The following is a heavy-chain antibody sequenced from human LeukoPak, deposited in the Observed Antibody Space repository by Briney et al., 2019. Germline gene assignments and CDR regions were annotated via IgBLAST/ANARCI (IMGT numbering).Heavy chain of an antibody. J-gene: IGHJ5*02. Sequence: SGPTLVKPTQTLTLTCTFSGFSLSTSGVGVGWIRQPPGKALEWLALIYWDDDKRYSPSLKSRLTITKDTSKNQVVLTMTNMDPVDTATYYCAHRQSGELLTYYYGSGSYEGGNWFDPWGQGTLVTVSS. V-gene: IGHV2-5*02. CDR2: IYWDDDK. CDR1: GFSLSTSGVG. D-gene: IGHD3-10*01. CDR3: AHRQSGELLTYYYGSGSYEGGNWFDP.